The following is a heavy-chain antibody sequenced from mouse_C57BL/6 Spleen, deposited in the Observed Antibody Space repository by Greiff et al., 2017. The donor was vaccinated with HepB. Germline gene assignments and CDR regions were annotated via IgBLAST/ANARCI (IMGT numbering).Heavy chain of an antibody. Sequence: VQLKESGEGLVKPGGSLKLSCAASGFTFSSYAMSWVRQTPEKRLEWVAYISSGGDYIYYADTVKGRFTIFRDNARNTLYLQMSSLKSEDTAMYYCTRAPHYYGSSSYAMDYWGQGTSVTVSS. V-gene: IGHV5-9-1*02. CDR1: GFTFSSYA. D-gene: IGHD1-1*01. CDR2: ISSGGDYI. CDR3: TRAPHYYGSSSYAMDY. J-gene: IGHJ4*01.